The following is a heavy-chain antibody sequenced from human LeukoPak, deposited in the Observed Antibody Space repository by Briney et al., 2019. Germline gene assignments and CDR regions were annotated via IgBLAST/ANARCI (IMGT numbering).Heavy chain of an antibody. CDR3: AGNYDSWTGLNY. J-gene: IGHJ4*02. CDR1: GFTFSGSA. CDR2: IGNKASNYAT. V-gene: IGHV3-73*01. D-gene: IGHD3-3*01. Sequence: PGGSLRLSCAASGFTFSGSAMHWVRQASGKGLEWVGHIGNKASNYATDYAPSLKGRFTISRDDSKDTAYLQVNSLKPEDTAVYYCAGNYDSWTGLNYWGLGTLDTVSS.